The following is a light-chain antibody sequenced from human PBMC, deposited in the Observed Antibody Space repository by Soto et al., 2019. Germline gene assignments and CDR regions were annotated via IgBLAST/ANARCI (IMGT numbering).Light chain of an antibody. CDR1: QSVTSSY. J-gene: IGKJ1*01. CDR2: GAS. V-gene: IGKV3-20*01. CDR3: HPYGSSPPWT. Sequence: EIVLTQSPGTLSLSPGERATLSCRASQSVTSSYLAWYQQKPGQAPKLLIFGASTRAAGIPDRCSGSGSGTDFTLIISRLEPEDFAVYYCHPYGSSPPWTFGQGTKVEIK.